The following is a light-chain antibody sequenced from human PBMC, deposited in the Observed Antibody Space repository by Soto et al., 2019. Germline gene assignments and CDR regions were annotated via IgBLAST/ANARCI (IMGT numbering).Light chain of an antibody. CDR2: SAS. CDR1: QGIRHD. V-gene: IGKV1-17*01. CDR3: LQNNSYPVT. J-gene: IGKJ1*01. Sequence: DIQMTQSPSSLSASVGDRVTITCRASQGIRHDLGWYQQKPGKAPKRLIYSASSLQSGVPSRFSGSGSGTEFTLTIISLQPEDFATYYCLQNNSYPVTFGQGTKVDNK.